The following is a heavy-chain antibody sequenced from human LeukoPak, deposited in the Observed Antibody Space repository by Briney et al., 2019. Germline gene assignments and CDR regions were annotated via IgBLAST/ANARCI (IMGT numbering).Heavy chain of an antibody. Sequence: PSETLSLTCTVSGGSISGYYWSWVRQPPLNGLEWIGYIYSSGITRYSPSLKSRLTISVDTSKNQFSLRLSSVTAADTALYYCARLATDSDILTGSDYWGQGTLVTVSS. CDR3: ARLATDSDILTGSDY. CDR1: GGSISGYY. J-gene: IGHJ4*02. CDR2: IYSSGIT. V-gene: IGHV4-59*08. D-gene: IGHD3-9*01.